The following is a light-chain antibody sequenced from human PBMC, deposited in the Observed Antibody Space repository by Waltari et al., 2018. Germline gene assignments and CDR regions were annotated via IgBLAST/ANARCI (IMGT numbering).Light chain of an antibody. J-gene: IGLJ1*01. CDR3: QVWASGTYV. V-gene: IGLV3-9*01. CDR2: RDI. CDR1: NIGSKS. Sequence: SYDLTDSISVSVALGQTAKIACGGNNIGSKSVHWYQQKPGQAPSLVIYRDIRRPSGIPERFSGSNSGNTATLTISRAQVVDEADYFCQVWASGTYVFAGGTKLTVL.